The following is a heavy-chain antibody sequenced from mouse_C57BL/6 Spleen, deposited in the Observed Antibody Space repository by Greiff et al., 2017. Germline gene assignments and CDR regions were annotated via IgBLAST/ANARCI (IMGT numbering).Heavy chain of an antibody. CDR1: GYTFTSYW. Sequence: QVQLQQPGAELVRPGSSVKLSCTASGYTFTSYWMDWVKQSPGQGLEWIGNIYPSDSATHYNQKFKDKATLTGDKSASTAYMQLSSLTSEDSEVYYSASRGRDYDYDVDGFAYWGQGTLVTVSA. V-gene: IGHV1-61*01. CDR2: IYPSDSAT. D-gene: IGHD2-4*01. CDR3: ASRGRDYDYDVDGFAY. J-gene: IGHJ3*01.